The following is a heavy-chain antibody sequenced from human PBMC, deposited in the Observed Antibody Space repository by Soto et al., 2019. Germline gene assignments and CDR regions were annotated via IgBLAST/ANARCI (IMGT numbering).Heavy chain of an antibody. J-gene: IGHJ5*02. CDR2: ISAYNGNT. V-gene: IGHV1-18*01. CDR1: GYTFTSYG. D-gene: IGHD3-3*01. CDR3: ARVPGKRFLEWLLQEDNWFDP. Sequence: ASVKVSCKASGYTFTSYGISWVRQAPGQGLEWMGWISAYNGNTNYAQKLQGRVTMTTDTSTSTAYMELRSLRSDDTAVYYCARVPGKRFLEWLLQEDNWFDPWGQGTLVTVSS.